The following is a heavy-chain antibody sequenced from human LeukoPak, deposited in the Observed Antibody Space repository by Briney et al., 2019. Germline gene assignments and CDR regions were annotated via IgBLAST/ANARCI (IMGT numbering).Heavy chain of an antibody. D-gene: IGHD2-8*01. CDR3: AKWDYYYLQIDV. Sequence: ASVKVSCKASGYTFTSYYMHWVRQAPGQGLEWMGIINPSGGSTSYAQKFQGRVTMTRDMSTSTVYMELSSLRSEDTAVYYCAKWDYYYLQIDVWGKGTTVTVSS. J-gene: IGHJ6*03. CDR1: GYTFTSYY. V-gene: IGHV1-46*01. CDR2: INPSGGST.